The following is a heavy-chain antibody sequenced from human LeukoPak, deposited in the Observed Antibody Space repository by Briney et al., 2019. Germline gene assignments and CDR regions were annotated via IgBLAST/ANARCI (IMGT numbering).Heavy chain of an antibody. Sequence: SVKVSCKASGGTFSSYAISWVRQAPGQGLEWMGGIIPIFSTANYALKFQGRVTITTDESTSTAYMELSSLRSEDTAVYYCARAVIAARGDNYYMDVWGKGTTVTVSS. J-gene: IGHJ6*03. CDR1: GGTFSSYA. V-gene: IGHV1-69*05. CDR3: ARAVIAARGDNYYMDV. D-gene: IGHD6-13*01. CDR2: IIPIFSTA.